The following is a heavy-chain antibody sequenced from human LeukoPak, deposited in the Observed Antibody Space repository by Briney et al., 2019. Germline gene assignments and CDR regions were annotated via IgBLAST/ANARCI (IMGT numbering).Heavy chain of an antibody. CDR3: AKDGDIAAADYYFDY. J-gene: IGHJ4*02. D-gene: IGHD6-13*01. V-gene: IGHV3-30*04. CDR1: GFTFSTYV. Sequence: GRSLRLSCAASGFTFSTYVIHWVRQAPGKGLEWVAVISYDGRDKHHADSVKGRFTISRDNSKNTLYLQMNSLRAEDTAVYYCAKDGDIAAADYYFDYWGQGTLVTVSS. CDR2: ISYDGRDK.